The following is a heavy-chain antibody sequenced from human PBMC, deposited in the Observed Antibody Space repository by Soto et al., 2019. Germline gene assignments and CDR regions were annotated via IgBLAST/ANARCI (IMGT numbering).Heavy chain of an antibody. CDR2: ISWNSGSI. CDR1: GFTFDDYA. V-gene: IGHV3-9*01. CDR3: AKVGGSSGFDY. D-gene: IGHD3-22*01. Sequence: PGGSLRLSCAASGFTFDDYAMHWVRQAPGKGLEWVSGISWNSGSIGYADSVKGRFTISRDNAKNSLYLQMNSLRAEDTALYYCAKVGGSSGFDYWGQGTLVTVSS. J-gene: IGHJ4*02.